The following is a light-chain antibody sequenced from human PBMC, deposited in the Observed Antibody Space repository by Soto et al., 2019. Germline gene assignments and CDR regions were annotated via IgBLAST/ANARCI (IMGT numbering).Light chain of an antibody. CDR3: QQYGSSQFT. J-gene: IGKJ3*01. CDR1: QSVNRNY. Sequence: EIVLMQSPGTLSLSPGEGATLSCRASQSVNRNYLAWYQQKPRQAPTVLIFDTSRMPTGVPDRFSGSGSGTVFTLTISRLEPDGFAVYYRQQYGSSQFTFGPTTKVNN. V-gene: IGKV3-20*01. CDR2: DTS.